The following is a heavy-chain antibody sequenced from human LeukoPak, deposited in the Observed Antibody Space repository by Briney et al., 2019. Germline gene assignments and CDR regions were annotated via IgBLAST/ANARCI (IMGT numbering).Heavy chain of an antibody. Sequence: ASVKVSCKASGYTFTSYGISWVRQAPGQGPEWMGWISAYSTYNGNTNYAQKFQGRVTMTTDTSTSTAYMELRSLRSDDTAVYYCARDLEWSRNGYCSGGSCSPPGYWGQGTLVTVSS. CDR2: ISAYSTYNGNT. CDR3: ARDLEWSRNGYCSGGSCSPPGY. J-gene: IGHJ4*02. V-gene: IGHV1-18*01. D-gene: IGHD2-15*01. CDR1: GYTFTSYG.